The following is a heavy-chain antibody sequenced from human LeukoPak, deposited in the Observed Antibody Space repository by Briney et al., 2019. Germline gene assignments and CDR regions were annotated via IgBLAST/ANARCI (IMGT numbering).Heavy chain of an antibody. J-gene: IGHJ4*02. Sequence: PGGSLRLSCAASGFTFSSYSMNWVRQAPGKGLEWVSYISSSSSTTYYADSVKGRFTISRDNAKNSLYLQMNSLRAEDTAVYYCARDIWGPRGVVTRDYYFDYWGQGTLVTVSS. CDR1: GFTFSSYS. CDR2: ISSSSSTT. CDR3: ARDIWGPRGVVTRDYYFDY. D-gene: IGHD4-23*01. V-gene: IGHV3-48*01.